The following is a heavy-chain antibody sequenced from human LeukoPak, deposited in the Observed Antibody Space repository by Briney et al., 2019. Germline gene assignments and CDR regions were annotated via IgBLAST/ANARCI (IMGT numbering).Heavy chain of an antibody. V-gene: IGHV3-23*01. CDR3: TKGNYYGSGSYYPFDY. CDR2: ISSSSDST. D-gene: IGHD3-10*01. J-gene: IGHJ4*02. CDR1: GFTFAGYA. Sequence: GRSLRLSCAASGFTFAGYAMTCVRQAPGKGLEWVSSISSSSDSTYYADSVKGRFTISRDNSKNTVHLQMNSLRAEDTAVYYCTKGNYYGSGSYYPFDYWGQGTLVTVSS.